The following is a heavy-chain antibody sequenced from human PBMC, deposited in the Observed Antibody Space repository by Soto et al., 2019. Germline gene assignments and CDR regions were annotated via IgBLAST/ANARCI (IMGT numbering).Heavy chain of an antibody. V-gene: IGHV4-34*01. J-gene: IGHJ4*02. Sequence: ASETLSLSCAAYGGSFSGYYWRWIRQPPGKGLEWIGEINHSGSTNYNPSLTSRGTISVDTSKNQFSLKLSSVTAADTAVNYCARGLPLSYYYSNGYPDYWGQGTLVTVSS. CDR2: INHSGST. CDR1: GGSFSGYY. CDR3: ARGLPLSYYYSNGYPDY. D-gene: IGHD3-22*01.